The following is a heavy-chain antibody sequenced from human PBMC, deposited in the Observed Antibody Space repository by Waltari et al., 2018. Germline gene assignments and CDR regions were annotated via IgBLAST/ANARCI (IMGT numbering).Heavy chain of an antibody. Sequence: EVQLLESGGGLVQPGGSLRLSCAASGFTFSSYAMSWVRQAPGNGLEWVSGISGSGGSTYYADSVKGRFTISRDNSKNTLYLQMNSLRAEDTAVYYCAKDQLQLTRSKAAAGTNFDYWGQGTLVTVSS. V-gene: IGHV3-23*01. J-gene: IGHJ4*02. CDR2: ISGSGGST. CDR3: AKDQLQLTRSKAAAGTNFDY. D-gene: IGHD6-13*01. CDR1: GFTFSSYA.